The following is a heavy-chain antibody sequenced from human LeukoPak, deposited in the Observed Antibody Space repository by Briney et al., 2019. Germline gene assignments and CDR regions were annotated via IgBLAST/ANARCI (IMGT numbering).Heavy chain of an antibody. CDR3: AREFYDDSGYYHSPS. CDR2: ISAYNGNT. V-gene: IGHV1-18*01. Sequence: ASVKVSCKASGYTFTNFGISWMRQTPGQGLEWMGWISAYNGNTNYAQKFQGRVTMTADTSTSTAYMDLRSLRSDDTAVYYCAREFYDDSGYYHSPSWGQGTLVTVSS. CDR1: GYTFTNFG. D-gene: IGHD3-22*01. J-gene: IGHJ4*02.